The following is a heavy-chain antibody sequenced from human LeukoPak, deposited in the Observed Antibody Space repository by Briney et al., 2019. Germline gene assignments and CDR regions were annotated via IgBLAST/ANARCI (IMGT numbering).Heavy chain of an antibody. V-gene: IGHV4-59*01. CDR2: IHYTGKA. D-gene: IGHD3/OR15-3a*01. Sequence: SETLSLTCTVPGGSISGNYWTWTRQPPGKGLEWIGQIHYTGKADYNPSLRSRITISVDTSKNQMFLKVSSVTAADTAVYYCARFGPYYDMDVWGQGTTVTVSS. CDR3: ARFGPYYDMDV. CDR1: GGSISGNY. J-gene: IGHJ6*02.